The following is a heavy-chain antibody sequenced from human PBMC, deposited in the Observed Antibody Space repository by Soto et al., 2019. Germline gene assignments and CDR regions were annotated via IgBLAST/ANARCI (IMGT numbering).Heavy chain of an antibody. D-gene: IGHD5-12*01. V-gene: IGHV1-18*01. CDR2: ISAYNGNT. CDR1: GYTFTSYG. J-gene: IGHJ5*02. Sequence: ASLKVSCKASGYTFTSYGISWVRQAPGQGLEWMGWISAYNGNTNYAQKLQGRVTMTTDTSTSTAYMELRSLRSDDTAVYYCARVDIVATRGNWFDPWGQGTLVTVPQ. CDR3: ARVDIVATRGNWFDP.